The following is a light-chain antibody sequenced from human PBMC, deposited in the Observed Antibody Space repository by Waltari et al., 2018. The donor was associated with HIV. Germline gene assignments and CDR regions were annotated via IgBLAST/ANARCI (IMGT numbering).Light chain of an antibody. CDR1: ASDLGEYNY. CDR2: DVT. Sequence: QSVLTQPASVSGAPGHSITISSTGTASDLGEYNYFSWYQQLPGKAPKLVIYDVTQRPSGISHRFSGSRSGTTASLTISGLQAEDEADYYCSSYARNSPWLFGGGTKLTVL. J-gene: IGLJ2*01. V-gene: IGLV2-14*03. CDR3: SSYARNSPWL.